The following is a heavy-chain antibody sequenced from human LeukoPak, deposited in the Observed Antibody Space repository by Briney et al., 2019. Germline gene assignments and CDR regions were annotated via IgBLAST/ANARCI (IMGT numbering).Heavy chain of an antibody. V-gene: IGHV4-34*01. D-gene: IGHD6-13*01. Sequence: SGTLSLTCAVYGGSFSGYSWSWIRQPPGRGLEWVGEMIHSGSTNYNPSLKSRVTISVDTSKNQFSLKLSSVTAADMAVYYCARGPRIAAAGTPFDPWGQGTLVTVSS. CDR1: GGSFSGYS. CDR2: MIHSGST. CDR3: ARGPRIAAAGTPFDP. J-gene: IGHJ5*02.